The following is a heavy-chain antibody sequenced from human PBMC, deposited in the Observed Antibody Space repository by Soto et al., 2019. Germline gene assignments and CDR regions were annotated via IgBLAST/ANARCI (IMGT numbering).Heavy chain of an antibody. D-gene: IGHD6-13*01. CDR1: NGSISNFY. CDR2: IHGSGSA. CDR3: ARSSHKESWFDP. V-gene: IGHV4-4*07. J-gene: IGHJ5*02. Sequence: QVQLQESGPGLVKPSETLSLTCTVSNGSISNFYWNWIRQSAGKGLEWIGRIHGSGSATYNPYLRSRVTMSVDTSKNQFSLKVNSVTGADTAVYYCARSSHKESWFDPWGQGTLVTVSS.